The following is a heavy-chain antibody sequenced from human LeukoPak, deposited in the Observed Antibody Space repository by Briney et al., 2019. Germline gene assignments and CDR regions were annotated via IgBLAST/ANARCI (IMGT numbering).Heavy chain of an antibody. CDR3: AKEGETGEYYFDY. CDR1: GGSISSGSYG. CDR2: IYTSGST. V-gene: IGHV4-61*02. Sequence: PSQTLSLTCTVYGGSISSGSYGWSWIRQPAGKGLEWIGRIYTSGSTNYNPSLKSRGTISVDPSKNQFSLQLSSVTAADPAVYYCAKEGETGEYYFDYWGQRTLVTVSS. J-gene: IGHJ4*02. D-gene: IGHD3-10*01.